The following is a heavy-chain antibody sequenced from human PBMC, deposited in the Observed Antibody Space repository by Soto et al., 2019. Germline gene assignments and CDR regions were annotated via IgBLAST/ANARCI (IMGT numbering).Heavy chain of an antibody. CDR3: TTETRGY. CDR2: ISYDGSNK. V-gene: IGHV3-30*03. J-gene: IGHJ4*02. Sequence: PGGSLRLSCAASGFTFSSYGMHWVRQAPGKGLEWVAVISYDGSNKYYADSVKGRFTISRDNSKNTLYLQMNSLKTEDTAVYYCTTETRGYWGQGTLVTVSS. CDR1: GFTFSSYG.